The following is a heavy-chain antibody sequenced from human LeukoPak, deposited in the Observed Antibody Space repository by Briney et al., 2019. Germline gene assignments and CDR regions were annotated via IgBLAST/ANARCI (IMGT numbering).Heavy chain of an antibody. CDR3: ARLPYYDSSGDIDY. CDR2: INPNSGGT. V-gene: IGHV1-2*02. D-gene: IGHD3-22*01. Sequence: ASVKVSCKASGYTFTGYYMHWVRQAPGQGLEWMGWINPNSGGTNYAQKFQGRVTMTRDTSISTAYLQWSSLKASDTAMYYCARLPYYDSSGDIDYWGQGTLVTVSP. CDR1: GYTFTGYY. J-gene: IGHJ4*02.